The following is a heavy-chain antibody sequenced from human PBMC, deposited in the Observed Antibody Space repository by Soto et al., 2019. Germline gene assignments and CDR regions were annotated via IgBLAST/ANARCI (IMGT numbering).Heavy chain of an antibody. CDR1: GGSFSGYY. CDR3: ARGFWSGYYYNGMDV. D-gene: IGHD3-3*01. CDR2: INHSGST. J-gene: IGHJ6*02. Sequence: SETLSLTCAVYGGSFSGYYWCWIRQPPGKGLEWIGEINHSGSTNYNPSLKSRVTISVDTYKNQFSLKLSSVTAADTAVYYCARGFWSGYYYNGMDVWGQGTTVTVSS. V-gene: IGHV4-34*01.